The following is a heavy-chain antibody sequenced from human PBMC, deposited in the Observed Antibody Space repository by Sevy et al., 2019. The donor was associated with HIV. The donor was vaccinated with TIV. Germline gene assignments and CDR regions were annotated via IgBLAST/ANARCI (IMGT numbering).Heavy chain of an antibody. V-gene: IGHV3-23*01. CDR3: ARDRYAGPNMSYLDY. CDR1: GFTFTTYA. D-gene: IGHD2-21*01. CDR2: ISGSGGST. J-gene: IGHJ4*02. Sequence: GGSLRLSCAASGFTFTTYAMTWVRQAPGKGLQWVSAISGSGGSTYYADSVEGRFTISRDNSKNTLYLQMNSLTPGDTAVYYCARDRYAGPNMSYLDYWAQGTLVTVSS.